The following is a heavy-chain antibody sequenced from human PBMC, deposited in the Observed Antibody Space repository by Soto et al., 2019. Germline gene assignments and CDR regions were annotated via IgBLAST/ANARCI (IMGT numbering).Heavy chain of an antibody. V-gene: IGHV1-8*01. CDR2: MNPNSGNT. J-gene: IGHJ3*02. CDR1: GYTLTELS. CDR3: ARGAYYDILTGAYAFDI. D-gene: IGHD3-9*01. Sequence: GASVKVSCKVSGYTLTELSMHWVRQAPGKGLEWMGWMNPNSGNTGYAQKFQGRVTMTRNTSISTAYMELSSLRSEDTAVYYCARGAYYDILTGAYAFDIWGQGTMVTVSS.